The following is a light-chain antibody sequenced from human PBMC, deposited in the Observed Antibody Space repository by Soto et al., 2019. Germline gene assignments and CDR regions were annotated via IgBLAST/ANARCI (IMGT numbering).Light chain of an antibody. J-gene: IGKJ1*01. V-gene: IGKV3-20*01. CDR3: QQYGSSPPRT. CDR2: GAS. Sequence: EIVLTQSPGILSLSPWERATLSCMASQSVSNDFLAWYQHKPGQAPRLLIYGASTRATDVPDRFSGSGSGADVTLTISRLEPEDFAVYYCQQYGSSPPRTFGQGTKVDIK. CDR1: QSVSNDF.